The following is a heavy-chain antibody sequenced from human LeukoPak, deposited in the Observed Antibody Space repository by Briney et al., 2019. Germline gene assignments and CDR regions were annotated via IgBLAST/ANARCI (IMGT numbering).Heavy chain of an antibody. CDR3: ARDRGGYGAQQDY. D-gene: IGHD3-16*01. Sequence: SETLSLTCTVSGGSISSGDYHWSWIRQPPGKGLEWIGYIYYSGGTYSNPSLKSRVTMSVDTSKNQFSLKLSSVTAADTAVYYCARDRGGYGAQQDYWGQGTLVTVSS. J-gene: IGHJ4*02. CDR1: GGSISSGDYH. V-gene: IGHV4-30-4*08. CDR2: IYYSGGT.